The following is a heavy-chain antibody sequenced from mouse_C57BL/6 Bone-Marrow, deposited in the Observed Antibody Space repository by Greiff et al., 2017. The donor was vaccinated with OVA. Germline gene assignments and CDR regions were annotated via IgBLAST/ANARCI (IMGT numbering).Heavy chain of an antibody. CDR3: ASSSKRGRAIDY. CDR2: ISTYYGDA. CDR1: GYTFTDYA. D-gene: IGHD1-1*01. Sequence: VQLQQSGPELVRPGVSVKISCKGSGYTFTDYAMHWVNQSPAKSLEWIGVISTYYGDASYNQKFTDKATMTVDKASSTAYMELARLTSEDSAVYYCASSSKRGRAIDYWGQGTSVTVSS. J-gene: IGHJ4*01. V-gene: IGHV1-67*01.